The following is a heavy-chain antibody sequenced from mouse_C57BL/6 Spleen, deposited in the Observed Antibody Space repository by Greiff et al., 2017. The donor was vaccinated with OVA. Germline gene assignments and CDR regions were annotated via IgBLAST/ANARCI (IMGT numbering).Heavy chain of an antibody. CDR2: INPNNGGT. D-gene: IGHD4-1*01. Sequence: VQLQQSGPELVKPGASVKISCKASGYTFTDYYMNWVKQSHGKSLEWIGDINPNNGGTSYNQKFKGKATLTVDKSSSTAYMELRSLTSEDSAVYYCAPGTGAYWGQGTLVTVSA. V-gene: IGHV1-26*01. CDR3: APGTGAY. J-gene: IGHJ3*01. CDR1: GYTFTDYY.